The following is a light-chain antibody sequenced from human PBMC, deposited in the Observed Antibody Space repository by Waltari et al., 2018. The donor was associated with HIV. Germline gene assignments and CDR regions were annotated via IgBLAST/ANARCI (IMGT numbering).Light chain of an antibody. CDR2: GAA. J-gene: IGKJ2*01. CDR3: QQYNIRPRGNT. CDR1: QGVGSN. V-gene: IGKV3-15*01. Sequence: DIVMTQSTAILSVSPGERVTLSCRASQGVGSNLAWYQPKVGQAPRLLIYGAATRAAEIPVRCSGSGSWTDCTLTIDSLQSEDFATYYCQQYNIRPRGNTFGQGTKLQIK.